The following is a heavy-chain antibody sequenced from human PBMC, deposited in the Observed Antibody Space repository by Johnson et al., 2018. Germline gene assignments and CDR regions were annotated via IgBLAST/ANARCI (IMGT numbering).Heavy chain of an antibody. CDR3: ARVRATVAGTDHEAFEI. J-gene: IGHJ3*02. Sequence: QVQLQESGPGLVKPSETLSLPCTVSGGSISSYYWSWIRQPPGKGLEWIGYIYSSGSTNYNPSLQSRVTISVDTSKNQFSLKLSAVTAGETAGYYGARVRATVAGTDHEAFEIWGQGTMVTVSS. CDR2: IYSSGST. V-gene: IGHV4-59*01. CDR1: GGSISSYY. D-gene: IGHD6-19*01.